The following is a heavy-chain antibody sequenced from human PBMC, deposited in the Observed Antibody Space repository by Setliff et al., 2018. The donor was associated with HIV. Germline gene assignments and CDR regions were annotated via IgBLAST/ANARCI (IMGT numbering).Heavy chain of an antibody. V-gene: IGHV3-33*06. Sequence: PGGSLRLSCAASGFTFNSYGIHWVRQAPGKGLEWVALIWYDASKKEYSDSVKGRFNILRDDSKKTAYLQMNGLRDEDTAVYYCVKDVLKFWSGSGALDFWGPGTLVTVSS. CDR1: GFTFNSYG. CDR3: VKDVLKFWSGSGALDF. D-gene: IGHD3-3*01. CDR2: IWYDASKK. J-gene: IGHJ4*02.